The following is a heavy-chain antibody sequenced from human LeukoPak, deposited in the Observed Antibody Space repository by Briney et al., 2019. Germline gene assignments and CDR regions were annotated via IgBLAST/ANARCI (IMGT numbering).Heavy chain of an antibody. CDR2: FDVIDAKT. Sequence: ASVTVSCTVSGSSLTELSLYWVRPAPGKGRAWMGGFDVIDAKTFYAQKFQGRVTMTEDSSTDTTYMELSSLRSDDTAFYYCAAGRPYSLLDYWGQGTLLTVSS. J-gene: IGHJ4*02. D-gene: IGHD5-18*01. V-gene: IGHV1-24*01. CDR3: AAGRPYSLLDY. CDR1: GSSLTELS.